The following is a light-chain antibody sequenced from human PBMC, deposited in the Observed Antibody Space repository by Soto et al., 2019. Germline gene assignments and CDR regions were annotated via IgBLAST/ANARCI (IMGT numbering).Light chain of an antibody. CDR2: GAS. Sequence: EIVMTQSPATLYVSPGDSATLSCRASQSVSSSYLAWYQQKPGQAPRLLIYGASSRATGIPDRFSGSGSGTDFTLTISRLEPEDFAVYYCQQYGSSPTFGQGTKVDIK. J-gene: IGKJ1*01. CDR3: QQYGSSPT. CDR1: QSVSSSY. V-gene: IGKV3-20*01.